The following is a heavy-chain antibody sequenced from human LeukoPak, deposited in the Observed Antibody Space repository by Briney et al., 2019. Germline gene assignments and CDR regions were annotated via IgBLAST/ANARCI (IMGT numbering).Heavy chain of an antibody. CDR1: GFTFSSYS. D-gene: IGHD3-22*01. J-gene: IGHJ4*02. V-gene: IGHV3-48*04. CDR2: ISSSSSTI. Sequence: GGSLRLSFAASGFTFSSYSMNWVRRAPGKGLEWDSCISSSSSTIYYADSVKGRFTISRDNAKNSLYLQMNSLRAEDTAVYYCARDIYYDSSGYYGSVYWGQGTLVTVSS. CDR3: ARDIYYDSSGYYGSVY.